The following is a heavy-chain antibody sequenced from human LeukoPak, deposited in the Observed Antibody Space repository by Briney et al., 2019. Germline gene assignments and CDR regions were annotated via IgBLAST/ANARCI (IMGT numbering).Heavy chain of an antibody. V-gene: IGHV4-59*01. CDR3: ARVKMTTVTTWAFDI. J-gene: IGHJ3*02. CDR2: IYYSGST. D-gene: IGHD4-17*01. CDR1: GGSISIYY. Sequence: SETLSLTCTVSGGSISIYYWSWIRQPPGKGLEWIGYIYYSGSTNYNPSLKSRVTISVDTSKNQFSLKLSSVTAADTAVYYCARVKMTTVTTWAFDIWGQGTMVTVSS.